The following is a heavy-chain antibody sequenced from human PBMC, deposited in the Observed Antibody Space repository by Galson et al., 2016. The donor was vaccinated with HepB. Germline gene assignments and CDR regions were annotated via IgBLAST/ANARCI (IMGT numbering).Heavy chain of an antibody. CDR2: VFHTGGT. CDR3: TRVRRTGTYSYDRSGFVDR. CDR1: GGSVSNSGYF. J-gene: IGHJ5*02. D-gene: IGHD3-22*01. V-gene: IGHV4-39*07. Sequence: LSLTCSVSGGSVSNSGYFWGWIRQPPGKRLEWIGNVFHTGGTFYNPSLESRVAMSVDTSRNGLSLSLSSVTAADTAIYYCTRVRRTGTYSYDRSGFVDRFGQGILVAVSS.